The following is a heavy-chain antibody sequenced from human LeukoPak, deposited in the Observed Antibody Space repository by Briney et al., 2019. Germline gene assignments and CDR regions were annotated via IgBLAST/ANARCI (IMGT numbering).Heavy chain of an antibody. J-gene: IGHJ5*02. CDR2: IYSSGST. CDR1: GGSISSGNSY. CDR3: AREGLWFGELFELGWFDP. D-gene: IGHD3-10*01. Sequence: KPSETLSLTCSVSGGSISSGNSYWSWVRQPAGKGLEWIGRIYSSGSTNYNPSLKSRVTISLDTSKNHFSLKLSSVTAADTAVYYCAREGLWFGELFELGWFDPWGQGTLVTVSS. V-gene: IGHV4-61*02.